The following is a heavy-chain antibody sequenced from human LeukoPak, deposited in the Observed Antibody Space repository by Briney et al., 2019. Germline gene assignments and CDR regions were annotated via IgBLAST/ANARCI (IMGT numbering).Heavy chain of an antibody. D-gene: IGHD4-17*01. V-gene: IGHV3-30*18. CDR2: ISYDGSNK. J-gene: IGHJ2*01. Sequence: GSLRLSCAASGFTFSSYGMHWVRQAPGKGLEWVAVISYDGSNKYYADSVKGRFTISRDNSKNTLYPQMNSLRAEDTAVYYCAKDRWTVTSEGYFDLWGRGTLVTVSS. CDR3: AKDRWTVTSEGYFDL. CDR1: GFTFSSYG.